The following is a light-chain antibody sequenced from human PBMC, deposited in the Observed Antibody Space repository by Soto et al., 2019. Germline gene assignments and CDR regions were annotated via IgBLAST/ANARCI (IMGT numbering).Light chain of an antibody. V-gene: IGLV1-40*01. J-gene: IGLJ3*02. Sequence: QSVLTQPPSVSGAPGQRVTISCTGSRSNIGAGYHVHWYQQLPGTAPKLLIYGNSNRPSGVPDRFSGSKSGTSASLAITGLQAEEEADYYCQSYDSSLSGSVFGGGTKLTVL. CDR3: QSYDSSLSGSV. CDR2: GNS. CDR1: RSNIGAGYH.